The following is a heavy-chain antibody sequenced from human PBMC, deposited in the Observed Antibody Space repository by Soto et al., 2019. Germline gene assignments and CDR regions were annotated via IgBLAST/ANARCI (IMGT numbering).Heavy chain of an antibody. CDR3: ARSRASQHNWCDP. CDR1: GGSISSGGYY. Sequence: QVQLQESGPGLVKPSQTLSLTCTVSGGSISSGGYYWSWIRQHPGKGLEWIGYSYYRGSTYYNPSLKSRVTISADTSKNQFSRKLSSVTAADTAVYYCARSRASQHNWCDPGGQGTLVTVSS. CDR2: SYYRGST. V-gene: IGHV4-31*03. J-gene: IGHJ5*02.